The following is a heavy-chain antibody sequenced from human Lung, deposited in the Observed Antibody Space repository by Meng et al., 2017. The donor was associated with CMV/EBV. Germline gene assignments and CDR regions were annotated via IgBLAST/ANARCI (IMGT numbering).Heavy chain of an antibody. V-gene: IGHV3-23*01. CDR1: GFTFSSYA. D-gene: IGHD6-6*01. Sequence: GESLKISCAASGFTFSSYAMSWVRQAPGKGLEWVSAISGSGGSTYYADSVKGRFTISRDNSKNTLYLQMNSLRAEDTAVYYCAKAYSSSSVGTNRGCEYWGQGTXVTVSS. J-gene: IGHJ4*02. CDR3: AKAYSSSSVGTNRGCEY. CDR2: ISGSGGST.